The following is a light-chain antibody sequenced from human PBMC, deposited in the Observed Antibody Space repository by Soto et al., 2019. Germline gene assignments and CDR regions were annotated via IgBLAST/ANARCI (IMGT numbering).Light chain of an antibody. V-gene: IGKV3-11*01. Sequence: EIVLTQSPATLSLSPGERATLSCRASQSVRNFLAWYQQKMGQAPRLLIHGASNRATGIPARFSGSGSGTDFTLTISSLEPEDFAVYYCQQRSSWPRTFGGGTKVEIK. J-gene: IGKJ4*02. CDR2: GAS. CDR1: QSVRNF. CDR3: QQRSSWPRT.